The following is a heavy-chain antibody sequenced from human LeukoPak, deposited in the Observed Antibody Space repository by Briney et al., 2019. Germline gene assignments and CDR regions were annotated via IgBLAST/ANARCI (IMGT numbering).Heavy chain of an antibody. CDR3: ARWWLDFDY. V-gene: IGHV4-59*08. J-gene: IGHJ4*02. Sequence: PSETLSLTCTVSGGSISSYYWSWIRQPPGKGLEWIGYIYYSGSTNYNPSLKSRVTISVDTSKNQFSLKLSSVTAADTAVYYCARWWLDFDYWGQGTLVTVSS. D-gene: IGHD2-15*01. CDR1: GGSISSYY. CDR2: IYYSGST.